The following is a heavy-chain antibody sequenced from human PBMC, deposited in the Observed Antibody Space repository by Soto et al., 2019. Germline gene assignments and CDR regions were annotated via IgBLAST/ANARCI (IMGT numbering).Heavy chain of an antibody. J-gene: IGHJ4*02. Sequence: PSETLSLTCNVSGFSISSGFYWGWVRQPPGKGLEWIGAIYHSGTTYFNPSLKSRVTMAIDTSKNQFSLSLASVAAADTAMYYCASGNYYDSSAYYSPIDYWGQGTLVTVSS. CDR2: IYHSGTT. CDR3: ASGNYYDSSAYYSPIDY. CDR1: GFSISSGFY. D-gene: IGHD3-22*01. V-gene: IGHV4-38-2*02.